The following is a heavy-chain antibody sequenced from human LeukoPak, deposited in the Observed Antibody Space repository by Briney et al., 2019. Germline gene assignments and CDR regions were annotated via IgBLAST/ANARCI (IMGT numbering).Heavy chain of an antibody. CDR3: ARGNTAMVT. Sequence: GRSLRLSRAASGFTFSSYGMHWVRQAPGKGLEWVAVIWYDGSNKYYADSVKGRFTISRDNSKNTLYLQMNSLRAEDTAVYYCARGNTAMVTWGQGTLVTVSS. V-gene: IGHV3-33*01. D-gene: IGHD5-18*01. J-gene: IGHJ4*02. CDR2: IWYDGSNK. CDR1: GFTFSSYG.